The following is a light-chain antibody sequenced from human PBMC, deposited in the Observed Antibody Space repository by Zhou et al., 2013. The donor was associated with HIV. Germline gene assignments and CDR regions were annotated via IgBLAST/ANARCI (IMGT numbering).Light chain of an antibody. V-gene: IGKV3-20*01. CDR3: QQYAGSLGGCS. J-gene: IGKJ2*04. CDR2: GAS. Sequence: EIVLTQSPATLSVSPGEGATLSCRASQSIYNKLAWYQQKPGQPPRLLIYGASTRATGIPDRFSGSGSGTDFTLTISRLEPEDFAVYYCQQYAGSLGGCSFGQGTKLEI. CDR1: QSIYNK.